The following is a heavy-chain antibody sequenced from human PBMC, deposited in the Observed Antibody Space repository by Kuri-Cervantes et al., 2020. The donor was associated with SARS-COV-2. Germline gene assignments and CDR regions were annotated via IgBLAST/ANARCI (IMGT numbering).Heavy chain of an antibody. D-gene: IGHD3-9*01. CDR3: ARQNTYYDVLTGFALDY. CDR1: GYSISSGYY. Sequence: SETLSLTCAVSGYSISSGYYWGWIRQPPGKGLEWIGYIYYSGSTNYNPSLKSRVTISVDTSKNQFSLKLSSVTAADTAVYYCARQNTYYDVLTGFALDYWGQGTLVTVSS. V-gene: IGHV4-38-2*01. J-gene: IGHJ4*02. CDR2: IYYSGST.